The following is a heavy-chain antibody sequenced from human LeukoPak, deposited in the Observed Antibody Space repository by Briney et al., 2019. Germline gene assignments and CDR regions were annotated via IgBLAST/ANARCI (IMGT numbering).Heavy chain of an antibody. J-gene: IGHJ4*02. CDR2: ISGSGGST. D-gene: IGHD6-19*01. CDR1: GFTFSSYA. V-gene: IGHV3-23*01. Sequence: SGGSLRLSCAASGFTFSSYAMSWVRQAPGKGLEWVSAISGSGGSTYYADSVKDRFTISRDNSKNTLYLQMNSLRAEDTAVYYCARDFPSYSSGWYDYWGQGTLVTVSS. CDR3: ARDFPSYSSGWYDY.